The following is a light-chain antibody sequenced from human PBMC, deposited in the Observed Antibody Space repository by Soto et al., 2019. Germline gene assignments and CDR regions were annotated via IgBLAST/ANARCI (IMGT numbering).Light chain of an antibody. CDR1: HSITSW. Sequence: DIQMTQSPSTLSASVGDRVTITCRASHSITSWLAWYQQKPGKAPNLLIYKASSLQGGVPSRFSGSGSGTDFTLTISSLQPDDFASYYCQQYNSFPYTFGQGTKLEIK. CDR3: QQYNSFPYT. V-gene: IGKV1-5*03. CDR2: KAS. J-gene: IGKJ2*01.